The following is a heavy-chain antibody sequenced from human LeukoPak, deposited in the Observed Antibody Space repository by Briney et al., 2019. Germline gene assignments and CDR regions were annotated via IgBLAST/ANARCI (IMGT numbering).Heavy chain of an antibody. CDR3: ARDHDSGSYYGY. CDR2: ISSSSSYI. CDR1: GFTFSSYS. V-gene: IGHV3-21*01. D-gene: IGHD1-26*01. Sequence: PGGSLRLSCAASGFTFSSYSMNWVRQAPGKGLEWVSSISSSSSYIYYADSVKGRFTISRDNAKNSLYLQMNRLRAEDTAVYYCARDHDSGSYYGYWGQGTLVTVSS. J-gene: IGHJ4*02.